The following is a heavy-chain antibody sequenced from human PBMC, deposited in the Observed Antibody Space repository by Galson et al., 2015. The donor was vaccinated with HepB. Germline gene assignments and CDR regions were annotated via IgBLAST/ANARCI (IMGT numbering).Heavy chain of an antibody. CDR2: FNAYSRKT. J-gene: IGHJ5*02. CDR1: GYTFSSYS. Sequence: SVKVSCKASGYTFSSYSITWVRQAPGQGLEWMGWFNAYSRKTNYARQLQGRVSMTTDTSTSTAYMELRSLRSDDTAVYYCARGALVAVVDATQNNWFDPWGQGTLVTVSS. D-gene: IGHD2-15*01. CDR3: ARGALVAVVDATQNNWFDP. V-gene: IGHV1-18*01.